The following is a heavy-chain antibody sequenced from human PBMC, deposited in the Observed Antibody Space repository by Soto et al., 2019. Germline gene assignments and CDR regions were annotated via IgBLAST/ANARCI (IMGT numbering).Heavy chain of an antibody. D-gene: IGHD6-6*01. Sequence: EVQLVESGGGLVQPGESLKLSCATSGFTFSGSAIHWVRQASGKGLEWVGRIRSRSNSYATAYAASVKGRFTISRDDSKNTAYVQLNSRKAEDTAGYYCTRGYLSSSDFWGQGTLVTVSS. J-gene: IGHJ4*02. CDR1: GFTFSGSA. CDR2: IRSRSNSYAT. CDR3: TRGYLSSSDF. V-gene: IGHV3-73*02.